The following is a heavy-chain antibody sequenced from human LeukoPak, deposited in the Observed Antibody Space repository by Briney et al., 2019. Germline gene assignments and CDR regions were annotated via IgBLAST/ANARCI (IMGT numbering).Heavy chain of an antibody. J-gene: IGHJ5*02. V-gene: IGHV1-46*03. CDR2: INPSGDPT. CDR3: APATSSGWWYWFDP. CDR1: GYTFTSYY. Sequence: ASVKVSCKASGYTFTSYYMHWVRQAPGQGLEWVEIINPSGDPTIYAQKFQGRVTMTEDTSTDTAYMELSSLRSEDTAVYYCAPATSSGWWYWFDPWGQGTLVTVSS. D-gene: IGHD6-19*01.